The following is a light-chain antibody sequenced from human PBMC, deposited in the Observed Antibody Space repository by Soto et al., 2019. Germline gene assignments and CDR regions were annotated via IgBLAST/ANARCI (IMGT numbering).Light chain of an antibody. CDR1: SSDFGGYNY. CDR2: EVS. V-gene: IGLV2-14*01. J-gene: IGLJ2*01. Sequence: QSALTQPASVSGSPGQSITISCTGTSSDFGGYNYVSWFQQLPGKAPKVMFYEVSNRPSGVSNRFSASKSGTTASLTISGLQAEDEADYYCRSYSSSNTPVVFGGGTKLTVL. CDR3: RSYSSSNTPVV.